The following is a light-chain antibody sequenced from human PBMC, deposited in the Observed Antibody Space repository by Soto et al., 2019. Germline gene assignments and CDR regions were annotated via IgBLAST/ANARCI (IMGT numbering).Light chain of an antibody. CDR1: QSVSRNY. J-gene: IGKJ5*01. CDR3: QQYARSPIT. CDR2: GAS. Sequence: EIVLTQSPDTLSLSPGERATLSCRASQSVSRNYLGWYQQKPGQAPRLLIPGASSRATGIPDRFSGSGSGTDFTLTISRLEPEDFAVYYCQQYARSPITFGQGTRLEIK. V-gene: IGKV3-20*01.